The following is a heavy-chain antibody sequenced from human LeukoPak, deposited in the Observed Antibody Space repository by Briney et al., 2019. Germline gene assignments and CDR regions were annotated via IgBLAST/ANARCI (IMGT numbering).Heavy chain of an antibody. CDR1: GGSISSYY. Sequence: SETLSLTCTVSGGSISSYYWSWIRQPPGKGLEWIGYIYYSGSTYYNPSLKSRVTISVDTSKNQFSLKLSSVTAADTAVYYCARRYDYVWGSYPAFDYWGQGTLVTVSS. V-gene: IGHV4-59*12. D-gene: IGHD3-16*02. CDR2: IYYSGST. J-gene: IGHJ4*02. CDR3: ARRYDYVWGSYPAFDY.